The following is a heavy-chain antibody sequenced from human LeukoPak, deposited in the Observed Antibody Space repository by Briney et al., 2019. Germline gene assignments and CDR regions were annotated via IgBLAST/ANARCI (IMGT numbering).Heavy chain of an antibody. CDR1: GLTFSSYG. CDR2: IWYDGSNK. D-gene: IGHD2-21*01. V-gene: IGHV3-33*01. CDR3: ARDIAYSGVASFDY. Sequence: PGGSLRLSCAASGLTFSSYGMHCVRQAPGKGLEWVAVIWYDGSNKYYADSVKGRFTISRDNSKNTLYLQMNSLRAADTAVYYCARDIAYSGVASFDYWGQGTLVTVSS. J-gene: IGHJ4*02.